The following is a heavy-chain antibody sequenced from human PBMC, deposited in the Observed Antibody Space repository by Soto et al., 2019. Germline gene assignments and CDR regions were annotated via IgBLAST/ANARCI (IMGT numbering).Heavy chain of an antibody. CDR1: GFTVSSNY. V-gene: IGHV3-53*01. CDR3: ARGNTYYDFWSGYYLDY. Sequence: LRLSFAASGFTVSSNYMSWVRQAPGKGLEWVSVIYSGGSTYYADSVKGRFTISRDNSKNTLYLQMNSLRAEDTAVYYCARGNTYYDFWSGYYLDYWGQGTLVTVSS. J-gene: IGHJ4*02. CDR2: IYSGGST. D-gene: IGHD3-3*01.